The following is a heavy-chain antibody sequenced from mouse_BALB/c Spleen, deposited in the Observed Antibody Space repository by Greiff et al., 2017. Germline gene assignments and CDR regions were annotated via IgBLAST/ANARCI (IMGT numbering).Heavy chain of an antibody. CDR1: GFTFSSYT. CDR3: TRDQGITTVVNPFDY. Sequence: EVMLVESGGGLVKPGGSLKLSCAASGFTFSSYTMSWVRQTPEKRLEWVATISSGGSYTYYPDSVKGRFTISRDNAKNTLYLQMSSLKSEDTAMYYCTRDQGITTVVNPFDYWGQGTTLTVSS. J-gene: IGHJ2*01. V-gene: IGHV5-6-4*01. D-gene: IGHD1-1*01. CDR2: ISSGGSYT.